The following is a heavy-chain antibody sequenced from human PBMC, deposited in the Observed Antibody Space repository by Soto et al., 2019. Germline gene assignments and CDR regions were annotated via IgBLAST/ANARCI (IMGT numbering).Heavy chain of an antibody. CDR2: INPNSGGT. J-gene: IGHJ6*02. CDR1: GYTFTGYY. V-gene: IGHV1-2*04. Sequence: QVQLVQSGAEVKKPGASVKVSCKASGYTFTGYYMHWVRQAPGQGLEWMGWINPNSGGTNYAQKFQGWVTMTRDTSISTAYMELSRLRSDDTAVYYCARASIVATMTPLWGMDVWGQGTTVTVSS. CDR3: ARASIVATMTPLWGMDV. D-gene: IGHD5-12*01.